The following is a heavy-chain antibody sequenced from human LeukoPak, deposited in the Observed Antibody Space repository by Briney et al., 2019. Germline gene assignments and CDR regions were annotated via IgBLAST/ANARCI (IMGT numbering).Heavy chain of an antibody. CDR3: ARDPPFGSDWSQNFFDY. D-gene: IGHD6-19*01. CDR2: ISYDGGNI. J-gene: IGHJ4*02. Sequence: GGSLRLSCAPSGFSFDTYAMHWVRQAPGKGLEWVALISYDGGNIYYSDSVKGRFTISRDNNNNMLYLQMNTLRPEDTAVYYCARDPPFGSDWSQNFFDYWGQGTLVTVSS. V-gene: IGHV3-30*04. CDR1: GFSFDTYA.